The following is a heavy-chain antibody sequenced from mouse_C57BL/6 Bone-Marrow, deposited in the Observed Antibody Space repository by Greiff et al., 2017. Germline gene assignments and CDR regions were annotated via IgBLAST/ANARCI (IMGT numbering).Heavy chain of an antibody. D-gene: IGHD1-1*02. V-gene: IGHV2-2*02. CDR1: GFSLTSYG. CDR3: ARNGGGDYFDY. J-gene: IGHJ2*01. CDR2: IWSGGST. Sequence: VKLQESGPGLVQPSQSLSITCTVSGFSLTSYGVHWVRQSPGKGLEWLGVIWSGGSTDYNAAFISRLSISKDNSTSQVFFKRNSLQANDTAIYYCARNGGGDYFDYWGQGTTLTVSS.